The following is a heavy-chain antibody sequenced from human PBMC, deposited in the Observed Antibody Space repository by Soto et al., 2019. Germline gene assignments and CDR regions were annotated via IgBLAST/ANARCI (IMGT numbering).Heavy chain of an antibody. CDR3: ATYCSGGTRPPEPWN. V-gene: IGHV1-46*01. CDR1: GYTFTSYY. D-gene: IGHD2-15*01. J-gene: IGHJ3*01. CDR2: INPGGGST. Sequence: QVQLVQSGAEVKKPGASVKVSCKASGYTFTSYYMHWVRQAPGQGLEWMGIINPGGGSTSYAQKFLGRVTRSRDTYTSTIYMEVSSLRSEDTAVYYFATYCSGGTRPPEPWNWGQGTMVTVSS.